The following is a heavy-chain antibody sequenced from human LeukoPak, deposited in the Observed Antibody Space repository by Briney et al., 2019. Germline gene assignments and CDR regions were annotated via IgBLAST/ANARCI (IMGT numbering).Heavy chain of an antibody. CDR3: AREGREKAGFDY. Sequence: SVKVSCKASGGTFSSYAISWVRQAPGQGLEWMGRIIPILGIANYAQKFQGRVTITADKSTSTAYMELSSLRSEDTAVYYCAREGREKAGFDYWGQGTLVTVSS. D-gene: IGHD5-24*01. J-gene: IGHJ4*02. CDR1: GGTFSSYA. CDR2: IIPILGIA. V-gene: IGHV1-69*04.